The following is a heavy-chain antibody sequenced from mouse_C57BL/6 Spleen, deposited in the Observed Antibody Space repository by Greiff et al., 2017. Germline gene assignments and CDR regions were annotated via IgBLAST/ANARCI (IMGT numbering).Heavy chain of an antibody. V-gene: IGHV1-80*01. J-gene: IGHJ4*01. D-gene: IGHD4-1*01. CDR3: ARNWDYAMDY. CDR2: IYPGDGDT. Sequence: VQLQQSGAELVKPGASVKTSCKASGYAFSSYWMNWVKQRPGKGLEWIGQIYPGDGDTNYNRKFKGKATLTADKSSSTAYMQLSSLTSEDSAVYFCARNWDYAMDYWGQGTSVTVSS. CDR1: GYAFSSYW.